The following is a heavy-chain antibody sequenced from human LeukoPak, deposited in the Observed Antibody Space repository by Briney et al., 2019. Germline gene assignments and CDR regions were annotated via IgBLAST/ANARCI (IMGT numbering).Heavy chain of an antibody. CDR2: ISSSGSTI. J-gene: IGHJ6*03. D-gene: IGHD3-3*01. V-gene: IGHV3-11*01. CDR1: GFTFSVYS. Sequence: GGSLRLSCAASGFTFSVYSMHWVRQAPGKGLEWVSYISSSGSTIYYADSVKGRFTISRDNAKNSLYLQMNSLRAEDTAVYYCARVIRFSDYYYYYYMDVWGKGTTVTVSS. CDR3: ARVIRFSDYYYYYYMDV.